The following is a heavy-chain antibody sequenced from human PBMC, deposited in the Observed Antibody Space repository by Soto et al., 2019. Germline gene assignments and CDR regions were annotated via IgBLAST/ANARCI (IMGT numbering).Heavy chain of an antibody. V-gene: IGHV3-49*03. J-gene: IGHJ6*03. CDR3: TRDNYDILTGYKYYYYYYMDV. CDR1: GFTFGDYA. CDR2: IRSKAYGGTT. Sequence: GGSLRLSCTASGFTFGDYAMSWFRQAPGKGLEWVGFIRSKAYGGTTEYAASVKGRFTISRDDSKSIAYLQMNSLKTEDTAVYYCTRDNYDILTGYKYYYYYYMDVWGKGTTVTVSS. D-gene: IGHD3-9*01.